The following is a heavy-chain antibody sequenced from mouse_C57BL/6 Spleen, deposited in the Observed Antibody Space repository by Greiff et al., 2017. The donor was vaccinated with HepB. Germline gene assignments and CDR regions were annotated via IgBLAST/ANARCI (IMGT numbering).Heavy chain of an antibody. CDR3: AREGYYGNYAWFAY. J-gene: IGHJ3*01. V-gene: IGHV1-55*01. Sequence: VQLQQPGAELVKPGASVKMSCKASGYTFTSYWITWVKQRPGQGLEWIGDIYPGSGSTNYNEKFKSKATLTVDTSSSTAYMQLSSLTSEDSAVYYCAREGYYGNYAWFAYWGQGTLVTVSA. D-gene: IGHD2-1*01. CDR2: IYPGSGST. CDR1: GYTFTSYW.